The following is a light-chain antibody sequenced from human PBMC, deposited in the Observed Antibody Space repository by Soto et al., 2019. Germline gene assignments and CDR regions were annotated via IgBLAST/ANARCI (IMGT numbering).Light chain of an antibody. J-gene: IGKJ1*01. Sequence: DIQMTQSPSTLSASVGDRVPITCRASQSINIWLAWYQQKPGRAPKLLIYDASSLESGVPSRFSGSGSGTEFTLTISSLQPDDFATYYCQQYNSYSWTFGQGTKVDIK. CDR2: DAS. V-gene: IGKV1-5*01. CDR3: QQYNSYSWT. CDR1: QSINIW.